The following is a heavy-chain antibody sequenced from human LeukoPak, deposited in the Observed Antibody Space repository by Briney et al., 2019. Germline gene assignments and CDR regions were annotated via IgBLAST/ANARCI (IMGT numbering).Heavy chain of an antibody. CDR1: GGSFSGYY. J-gene: IGHJ5*02. D-gene: IGHD6-19*01. Sequence: SETLSLTCAVYGGSFSGYYWSWIRQPPGKGLEWIGEINHSGSTNYNPSLKSRVTISVDTSKNQFSLKLSSVTAADTAVYYCARYTRSSGWFNWFDPWGQGTLVTVSS. CDR2: INHSGST. CDR3: ARYTRSSGWFNWFDP. V-gene: IGHV4-34*01.